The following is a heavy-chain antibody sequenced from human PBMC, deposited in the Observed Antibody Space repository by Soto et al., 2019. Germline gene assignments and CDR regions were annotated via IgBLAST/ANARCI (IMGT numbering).Heavy chain of an antibody. CDR3: ATGVNYRPILG. J-gene: IGHJ4*02. D-gene: IGHD3-16*01. V-gene: IGHV3-66*01. CDR2: ILNDDRT. Sequence: PGGSLTLSCAASGFAVSSNHVTWVRLAPGKGLEWLSVILNDDRTFYADSVKGRFIISRDNSENTLYLHMNSLRDEDTAVYYCATGVNYRPILGWGQGTLVTVSS. CDR1: GFAVSSNH.